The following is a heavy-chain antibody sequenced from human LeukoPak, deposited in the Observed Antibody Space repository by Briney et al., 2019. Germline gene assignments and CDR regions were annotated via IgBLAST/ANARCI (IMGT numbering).Heavy chain of an antibody. CDR2: IYYSGST. Sequence: SETLSLTCTVSGGSLSSGGSYWSWIRQHPGKGLEWIGYIYYSGSTYYNPSLKSRVTISVDTSKNQFSLKLSSVTAADTAVYYCARALGRYDYVWGSYRPNYFDYWGQGTLVTVSS. D-gene: IGHD3-16*02. J-gene: IGHJ4*02. CDR3: ARALGRYDYVWGSYRPNYFDY. CDR1: GGSLSSGGSY. V-gene: IGHV4-31*03.